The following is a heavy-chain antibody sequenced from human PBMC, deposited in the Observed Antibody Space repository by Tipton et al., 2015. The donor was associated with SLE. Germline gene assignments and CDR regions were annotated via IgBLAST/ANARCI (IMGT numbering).Heavy chain of an antibody. CDR2: ISAYNGNT. J-gene: IGHJ4*02. CDR3: ALRLRDTWTTVY. CDR1: GYSFTSYG. V-gene: IGHV1-18*01. Sequence: QLVQSGAEVKKPGASVKVSCKASGYSFTSYGISWVRQAPGQGLEWMGWISAYNGNTNYAQKLQGRVTMTTDTSTSTAYMELRSLRSDARAGYYCALRLRDTWTTVYRGQGTDVTFSS. D-gene: IGHD2-21*01.